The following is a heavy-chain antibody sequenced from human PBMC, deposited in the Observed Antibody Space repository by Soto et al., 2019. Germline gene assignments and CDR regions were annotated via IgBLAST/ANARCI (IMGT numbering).Heavy chain of an antibody. D-gene: IGHD1-26*01. CDR2: ISGSGST. CDR1: GGSVSSGYNY. J-gene: IGHJ4*02. CDR3: ATESGTTYGYFDY. Sequence: SETLSLTCTVSGGSVSSGYNYWSWIRQSPGKGLEWIGYISGSGSTGYNPSLKNRLTMSVDRSKNQFTLRLTSVTAADTAVYFCATESGTTYGYFDYWGQGTQVTVSS. V-gene: IGHV4-30-4*01.